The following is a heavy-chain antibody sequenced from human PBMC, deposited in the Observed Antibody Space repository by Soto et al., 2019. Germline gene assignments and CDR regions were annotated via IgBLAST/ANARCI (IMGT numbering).Heavy chain of an antibody. D-gene: IGHD1-1*01. Sequence: GGSLRLSCAASGFTFSDHYMDWVRQAPGKGLEWVGRIRNKVSGYTTEYAASVKGIFTISRDDSKNSLYPQMNSLKTDDTAVYYCARGKGTTWTDHALDIWGQGTMVTVSS. CDR1: GFTFSDHY. CDR2: IRNKVSGYTT. CDR3: ARGKGTTWTDHALDI. J-gene: IGHJ3*02. V-gene: IGHV3-72*01.